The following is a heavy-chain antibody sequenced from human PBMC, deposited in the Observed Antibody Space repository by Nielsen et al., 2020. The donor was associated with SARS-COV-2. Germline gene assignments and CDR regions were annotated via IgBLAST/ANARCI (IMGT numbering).Heavy chain of an antibody. V-gene: IGHV3-13*01. CDR2: IGTGGDT. CDR1: GFTFNNYD. D-gene: IGHD6-13*01. J-gene: IGHJ6*02. Sequence: GGYLRLSCAASGFTFNNYDMHWVRKATGKGLEWVSAIGTGGDTFYPGSVKGRFTISRENAKNSLYLQMNSLRAGDTAVYYCARAGALSSSWYSMDFWGQGTTVTVSS. CDR3: ARAGALSSSWYSMDF.